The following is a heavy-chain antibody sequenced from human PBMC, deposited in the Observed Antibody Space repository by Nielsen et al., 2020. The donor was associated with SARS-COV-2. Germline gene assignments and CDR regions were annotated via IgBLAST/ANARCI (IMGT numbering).Heavy chain of an antibody. Sequence: GGSLRLSCAASGFTFSDYYMTWIRQAPGKGLEWVSYISISSSTIRYADSVKGRFSISRDNTRNALFLQMNSLRAEDTAVYYCARKRAVGPTGYEDLWGQGTLVSVSS. D-gene: IGHD3-3*01. CDR2: ISISSSTI. CDR3: ARKRAVGPTGYEDL. J-gene: IGHJ5*02. V-gene: IGHV3-11*01. CDR1: GFTFSDYY.